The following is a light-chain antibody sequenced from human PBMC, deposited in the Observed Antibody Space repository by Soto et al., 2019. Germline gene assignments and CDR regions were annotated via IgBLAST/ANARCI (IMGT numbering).Light chain of an antibody. J-gene: IGKJ1*01. Sequence: DIQMTQSPSSLSASVGDRVNITWRASQGISTWLAWYQQKPQRAPKSLIYAASRLQSGLPPRFSGSGSETDSTLTISSLQPEDFATYYCQQYNRYPRTFGQGTKVEIK. CDR3: QQYNRYPRT. CDR2: AAS. V-gene: IGKV1D-16*01. CDR1: QGISTW.